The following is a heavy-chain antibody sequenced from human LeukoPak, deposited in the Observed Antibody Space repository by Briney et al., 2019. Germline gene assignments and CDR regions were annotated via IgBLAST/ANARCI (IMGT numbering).Heavy chain of an antibody. D-gene: IGHD4-11*01. J-gene: IGHJ4*02. CDR3: ARDNGYGNPFDY. Sequence: SETLSLTCTVSGGSISSYYWSWIRQRPGKGREWIGYIYYSGSTNYNPSLKSRVTISVDTSKNQFSLKLSPVTAADTAVYYCARDNGYGNPFDYWGQGTLVTVSS. CDR2: IYYSGST. CDR1: GGSISSYY. V-gene: IGHV4-59*01.